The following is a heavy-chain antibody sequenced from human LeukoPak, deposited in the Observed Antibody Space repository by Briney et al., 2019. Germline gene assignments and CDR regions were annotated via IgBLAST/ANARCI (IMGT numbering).Heavy chain of an antibody. CDR1: GGTFSSYA. CDR3: ARAPWDYYGSGSYYPGGYYYYMDV. D-gene: IGHD3-10*01. J-gene: IGHJ6*03. V-gene: IGHV1-69*05. CDR2: IIPIFGTA. Sequence: SVKVSCKASGGTFSSYAISWVRQAPGQGLEWMGGIIPIFGTANYAQKFQGRVTITTDESTSTAYMELSSLRPEDTAVYYCARAPWDYYGSGSYYPGGYYYYMDVWGKGTTVTVSS.